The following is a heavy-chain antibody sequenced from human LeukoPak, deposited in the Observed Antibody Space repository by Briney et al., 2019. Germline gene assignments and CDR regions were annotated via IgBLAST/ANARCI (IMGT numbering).Heavy chain of an antibody. J-gene: IGHJ6*02. D-gene: IGHD4-17*01. CDR2: FDPEDGET. Sequence: ASVKVSCKASGGTFSSYAISWVRQAPGKGLEWMGGFDPEDGETIYAQKFQGRVTMTEDTSTDTAYMELSSLRSEDTAVYYCATATGPYYYGMDVWGQGTTVTVSS. CDR1: GGTFSSYA. CDR3: ATATGPYYYGMDV. V-gene: IGHV1-24*01.